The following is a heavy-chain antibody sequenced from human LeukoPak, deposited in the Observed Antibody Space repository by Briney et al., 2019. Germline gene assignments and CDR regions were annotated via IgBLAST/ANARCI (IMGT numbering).Heavy chain of an antibody. CDR1: GGTFSSYA. J-gene: IGHJ4*02. CDR3: ARRYCSSTSCYTPFDY. Sequence: GASVKVSCKASGGTFSSYAISWVRQAPGQGLEWMGGIIPIFGTAYYAQKFQGRVTITADESTSTAYMELSSLRSEDTAVYYCARRYCSSTSCYTPFDYWGQGTLVTVSS. V-gene: IGHV1-69*13. D-gene: IGHD2-2*02. CDR2: IIPIFGTA.